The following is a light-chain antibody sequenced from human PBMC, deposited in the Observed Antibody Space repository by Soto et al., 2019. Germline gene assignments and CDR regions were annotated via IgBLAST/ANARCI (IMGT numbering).Light chain of an antibody. V-gene: IGLV2-23*01. CDR3: CSYAGSGTDNYV. CDR1: GSDIGTYNL. Sequence: QSVLTQPASVSGSPGQSITISCTGTGSDIGTYNLVSWYQHYPGKAPKLMIYEGIKRPSGVSNRFSGSKSGNTAFLTISGLQAEDEADYYCCSYAGSGTDNYVFGSGTKLTVL. J-gene: IGLJ1*01. CDR2: EGI.